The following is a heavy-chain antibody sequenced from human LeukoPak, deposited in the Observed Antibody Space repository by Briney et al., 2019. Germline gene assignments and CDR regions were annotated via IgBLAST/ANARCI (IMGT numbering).Heavy chain of an antibody. J-gene: IGHJ5*02. CDR1: GYTFINDY. D-gene: IGHD2-15*01. V-gene: IGHV1-46*01. CDR2: INPAGDSV. Sequence: ASVKVSCKASGYTFINDYTHWVRQAPGQGLEWMGRINPAGDSVNYAQKFQDRVTMTRDTSMDITYLELGSLRSEDTAIYYCARRMADGGTNHWGQGTLVTVSS. CDR3: ARRMADGGTNH.